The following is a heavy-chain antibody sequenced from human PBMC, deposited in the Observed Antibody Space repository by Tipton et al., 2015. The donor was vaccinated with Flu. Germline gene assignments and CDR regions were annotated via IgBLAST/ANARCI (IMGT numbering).Heavy chain of an antibody. J-gene: IGHJ5*02. D-gene: IGHD4-11*01. Sequence: LRLSCTVSGYSIISSSYSWGWIRQPPGKGLEWIGNMYRTGSAYYNPSLKSRVTISLDTSRNQLSLKLASVTAADTAVYYCARRDYSNYVSDPKSWFDPWGQGTLVTISS. V-gene: IGHV4-39*01. CDR1: GYSIISSSYS. CDR2: MYRTGSA. CDR3: ARRDYSNYVSDPKSWFDP.